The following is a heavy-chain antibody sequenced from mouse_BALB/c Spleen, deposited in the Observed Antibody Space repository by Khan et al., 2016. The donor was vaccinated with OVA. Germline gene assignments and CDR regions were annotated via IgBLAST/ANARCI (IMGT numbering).Heavy chain of an antibody. Sequence: EMELVESGPELVKPGASVKISCKASGYSFTGYFMNWVMQSHGKSLEWIGRINPHIGETLYNPKFKGKATLTVDESSSTAHMELRSLASEDSAVYYCARVYRSDFDYWGQGTTLTVSS. D-gene: IGHD1-1*01. CDR1: GYSFTGYF. V-gene: IGHV1-20*02. J-gene: IGHJ2*01. CDR3: ARVYRSDFDY. CDR2: INPHIGET.